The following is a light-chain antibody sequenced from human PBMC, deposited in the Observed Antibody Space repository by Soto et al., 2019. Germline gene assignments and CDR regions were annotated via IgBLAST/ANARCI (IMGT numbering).Light chain of an antibody. CDR2: EAS. J-gene: IGKJ2*01. CDR1: QSVGIN. Sequence: EIVMTQSPVTLSASPGDTVTLSCRASQSVGINLAWYQQKPGRAPRLLISEASTRASDIPSRFSGSGSGTDFTLTISSLQSEDSAMYFCQQYSKWPPRYTFGQGTKVPIK. V-gene: IGKV3-15*01. CDR3: QQYSKWPPRYT.